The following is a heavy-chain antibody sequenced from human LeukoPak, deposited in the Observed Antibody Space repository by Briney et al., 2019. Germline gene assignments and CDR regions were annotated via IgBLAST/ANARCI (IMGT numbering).Heavy chain of an antibody. CDR3: AKSSPPPLRY. CDR1: GFTFASYA. V-gene: IGHV3-23*01. CDR2: FSGSGGST. J-gene: IGHJ4*02. Sequence: GGSLRLSCAASGFTFASYAMSWVRQAPGKGLEWVSAFSGSGGSTYYADSVKGRFTVSRDNSKNTLYLQMNSLRAEDTAVYYCAKSSPPPLRYWGQGTLVTVSS.